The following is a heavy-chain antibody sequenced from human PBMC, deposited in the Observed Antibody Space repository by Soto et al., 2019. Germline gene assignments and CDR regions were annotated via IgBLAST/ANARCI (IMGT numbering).Heavy chain of an antibody. Sequence: QVQLQQWGAGPLKASETLSLTCAVYGGSLSGYYWSWIRQPPGKGLEWIGEINHSGSTNYSPSLKSRVTILVDTSKNQFSLQLSSVTAADTAMYYCARGDFAWEPSTDYWGQGTLVTVSS. CDR2: INHSGST. J-gene: IGHJ4*02. V-gene: IGHV4-34*01. CDR1: GGSLSGYY. CDR3: ARGDFAWEPSTDY. D-gene: IGHD3-3*01.